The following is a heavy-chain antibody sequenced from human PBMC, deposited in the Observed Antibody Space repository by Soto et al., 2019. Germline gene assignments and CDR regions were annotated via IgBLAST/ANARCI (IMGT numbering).Heavy chain of an antibody. CDR3: ARGGPDYYYGMDV. D-gene: IGHD2-2*01. CDR2: INHSGST. Sequence: QVQLQQWGAGLLKPSETLSLTCAVYGGSFSGYYWSWIRQPPGKGLEWIGEINHSGSTNYNPSLKSRVTISVDTSKHQFSLKLSSVTAADTAVYYCARGGPDYYYGMDVWGQGTTVTVSS. V-gene: IGHV4-34*01. CDR1: GGSFSGYY. J-gene: IGHJ6*02.